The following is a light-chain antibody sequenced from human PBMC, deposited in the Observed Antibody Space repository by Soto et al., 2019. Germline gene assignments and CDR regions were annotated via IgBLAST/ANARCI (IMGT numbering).Light chain of an antibody. J-gene: IGKJ2*01. Sequence: EIVLTQSPATLSLSPGERATLSCRASQSVSSYLAWYQQKPGQAPRLLIYDASNRATGIPARFSGSGSGTDFTLTIRSLEPEDLAVYYCQQRSNWPPYTFGQGTKLEIK. V-gene: IGKV3-11*01. CDR2: DAS. CDR1: QSVSSY. CDR3: QQRSNWPPYT.